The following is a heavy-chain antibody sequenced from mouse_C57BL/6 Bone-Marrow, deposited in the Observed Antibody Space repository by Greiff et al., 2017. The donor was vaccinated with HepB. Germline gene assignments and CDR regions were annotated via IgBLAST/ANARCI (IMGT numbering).Heavy chain of an antibody. V-gene: IGHV1-81*01. J-gene: IGHJ1*03. CDR2: IYPRSGNT. CDR3: ASGSYGNYGYWYFDV. CDR1: GYTFTSYG. Sequence: VQLQESGAELARPAASVKLSCKASGYTFTSYGISWVKQRTGQGLEWIGEIYPRSGNTYYNEKFKGKATLTADKSSSTAYMELRSLTSEDSAVYFCASGSYGNYGYWYFDVWGTGTTVTVSS. D-gene: IGHD2-1*01.